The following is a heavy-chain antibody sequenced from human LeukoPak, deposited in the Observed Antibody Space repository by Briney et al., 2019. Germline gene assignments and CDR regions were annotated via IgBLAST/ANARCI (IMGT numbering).Heavy chain of an antibody. J-gene: IGHJ4*02. CDR2: IYAGDADT. CDR3: ARFRGELMDGFDF. Sequence: GDSLKISCKGSGHSFSTDWIAWVRQMPGKGLEWMVVIYAGDADTRYSPSFQGQVTISADKSLNTAYLQWTNLKASDTAMYYCARFRGELMDGFDFWGQGTLVTVSS. V-gene: IGHV5-51*01. D-gene: IGHD1-7*01. CDR1: GHSFSTDW.